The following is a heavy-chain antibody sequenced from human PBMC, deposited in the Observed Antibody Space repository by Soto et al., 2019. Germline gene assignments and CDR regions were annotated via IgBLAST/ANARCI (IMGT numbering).Heavy chain of an antibody. J-gene: IGHJ4*02. D-gene: IGHD3-16*01. CDR1: GFTFSSYG. CDR3: ARDGDVNTGFGKDY. V-gene: IGHV3-33*01. Sequence: QVQLVESGGGVVQPGRSLRLSCAASGFTFSSYGMHWVRQAPGKWLEWVAFIWHDGGNKFYAESVQGRFTISRDNSKNTLYLQMTSLSAEDTAMYYCARDGDVNTGFGKDYWGQGTLVTVSS. CDR2: IWHDGGNK.